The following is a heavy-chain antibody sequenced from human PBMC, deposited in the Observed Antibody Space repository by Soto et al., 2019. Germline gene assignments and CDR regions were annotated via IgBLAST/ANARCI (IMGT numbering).Heavy chain of an antibody. CDR2: ISSSSTFK. V-gene: IGHV3-21*02. Sequence: EVQLVESGGGLVKPGGSLRLSCAASGFTFSNYNMNWVRQAPGKGLEWVSSISSSSTFKNYADSVKGRFTISRDNDKNSVYLHMSSLGGEDTAVYYCARDPPLSMIVVVGVDDFWGQGTLVTVSS. J-gene: IGHJ4*02. CDR1: GFTFSNYN. D-gene: IGHD3-22*01. CDR3: ARDPPLSMIVVVGVDDF.